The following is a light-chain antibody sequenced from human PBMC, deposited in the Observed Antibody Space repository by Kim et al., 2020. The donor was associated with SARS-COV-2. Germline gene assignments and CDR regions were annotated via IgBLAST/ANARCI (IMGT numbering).Light chain of an antibody. CDR3: QVWDSSSDHPV. Sequence: APGKTARTTCGGNNIGSKSMRWYRQRPGQAPVLVIYYDSDRPSGIPERFSGSNSGNTATLTISRVEAGDEADYYCQVWDSSSDHPVFGGGTQLTVL. CDR1: NIGSKS. J-gene: IGLJ3*02. CDR2: YDS. V-gene: IGLV3-21*04.